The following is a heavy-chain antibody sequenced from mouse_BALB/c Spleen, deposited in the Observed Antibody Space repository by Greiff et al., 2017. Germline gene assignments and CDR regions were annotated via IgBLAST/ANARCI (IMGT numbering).Heavy chain of an antibody. Sequence: EVQLVESGPGLVKPSQSLSLTCTVTGYSITSDYAWNWIRQFPGNKLEWMGYISYSGSTSYNPSLKSRISITRDTSKNQFFLQLNSVTTEDTATYYCARWRGNYVYYYAMDYWGQGTSVTVSS. CDR2: ISYSGST. J-gene: IGHJ4*01. CDR1: GYSITSDYA. D-gene: IGHD2-1*01. CDR3: ARWRGNYVYYYAMDY. V-gene: IGHV3-2*02.